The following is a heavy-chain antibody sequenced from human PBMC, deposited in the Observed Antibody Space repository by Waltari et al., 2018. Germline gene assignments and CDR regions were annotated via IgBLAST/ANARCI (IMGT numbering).Heavy chain of an antibody. CDR2: IYYSGST. Sequence: QVQLQESGPGLVKPSQTLSLTCTVSGGSISSGDYYWSWIRQPPGKGLEWIGYIYYSGSTYYNPPLKSRVTISVDTSKNQFSLKLSSVTAADTAVYYCAADGYCSSTSCRAKADYWGQGTLVTVSS. V-gene: IGHV4-30-4*08. CDR3: AADGYCSSTSCRAKADY. D-gene: IGHD2-2*01. J-gene: IGHJ4*02. CDR1: GGSISSGDYY.